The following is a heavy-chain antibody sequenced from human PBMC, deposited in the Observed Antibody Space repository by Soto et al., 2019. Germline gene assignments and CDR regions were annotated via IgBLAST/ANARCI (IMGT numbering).Heavy chain of an antibody. J-gene: IGHJ5*02. CDR2: INHSGRT. D-gene: IGHD2-15*01. V-gene: IGHV4-34*01. Sequence: QVQLQQWGAGLLKPSETLSLTCAVYGGSFSGYYWSWIRQPPGKGLEWMGEINHSGRTNYNPSLKSRVTISVDTSKNQFSLKLSSVTAAATAVYYCARGLGVVVVAASYWFDPWGQGTLVTVSS. CDR3: ARGLGVVVVAASYWFDP. CDR1: GGSFSGYY.